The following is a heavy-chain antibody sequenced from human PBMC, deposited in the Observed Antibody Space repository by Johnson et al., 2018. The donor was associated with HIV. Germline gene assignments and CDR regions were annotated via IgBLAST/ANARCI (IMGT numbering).Heavy chain of an antibody. CDR1: GFTVSSNY. J-gene: IGHJ3*02. D-gene: IGHD4-17*01. CDR3: ARPRTTVTQVDAFDI. V-gene: IGHV3-66*04. Sequence: EVQLVEYGGGLVQPGGSLRLSCAASGFTVSSNYMSWVRQAPGKGLEWVSVLYSGGSTYYADSVKGRFTISRDNSKNTLYLQMGSLRAEDMAVNYCARPRTTVTQVDAFDIWGQGTMVTVSS. CDR2: LYSGGST.